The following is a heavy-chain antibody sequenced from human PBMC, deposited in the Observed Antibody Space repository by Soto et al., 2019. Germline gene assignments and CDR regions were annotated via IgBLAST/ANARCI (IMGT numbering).Heavy chain of an antibody. CDR3: ARGGVMVYATDYYYYGMDV. V-gene: IGHV1-3*01. J-gene: IGHJ6*02. CDR2: INAGNGNT. Sequence: QVPLVQYGAEVKKPGASVKVSCKASGYTFTSYAMHWVRQAPGQRLAWMGWINAGNGNTKYSQKFQGRVTITRDTSASTAYMELSSLRSEDTAVYYCARGGVMVYATDYYYYGMDVWGQGTTVTVYS. CDR1: GYTFTSYA. D-gene: IGHD2-8*01.